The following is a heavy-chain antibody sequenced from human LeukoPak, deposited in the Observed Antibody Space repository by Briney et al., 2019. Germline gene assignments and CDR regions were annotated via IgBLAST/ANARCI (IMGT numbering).Heavy chain of an antibody. J-gene: IGHJ4*02. D-gene: IGHD2-15*01. CDR3: AQHYSGY. Sequence: PSETLSLTCTVSGGSISSSSYYWGWIRQPPGKGLGWIGSIYYSGSTYYNPSLKSRVTISVDTSKNQFSLKLSSVTAADTAVYYCAQHYSGYWGQGTLVTVSS. CDR1: GGSISSSSYY. V-gene: IGHV4-39*01. CDR2: IYYSGST.